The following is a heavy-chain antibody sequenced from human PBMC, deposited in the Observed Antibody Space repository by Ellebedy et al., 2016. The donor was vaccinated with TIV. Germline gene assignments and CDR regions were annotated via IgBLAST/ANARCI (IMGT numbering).Heavy chain of an antibody. Sequence: MPSETLSLTCAVSGGSIGSSNWWNWVRQSPGKGLEWIGEIYHSGSTNYNPSLKSRVTMSVDKSKNQFSLRLTSVTAADTAVYYCARRQAYGDYEYAFDIWGQGTMVTVSS. CDR2: IYHSGST. J-gene: IGHJ3*02. D-gene: IGHD4-17*01. CDR3: ARRQAYGDYEYAFDI. V-gene: IGHV4-4*02. CDR1: GGSIGSSNW.